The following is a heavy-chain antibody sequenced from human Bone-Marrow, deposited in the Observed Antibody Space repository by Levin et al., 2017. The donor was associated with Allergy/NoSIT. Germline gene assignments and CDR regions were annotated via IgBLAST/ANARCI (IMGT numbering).Heavy chain of an antibody. V-gene: IGHV3-66*04. CDR1: GFTVRTNY. CDR3: VRQQQLGDFDF. Sequence: GESLKISCDASGFTVRTNYMSWVRQAPGRGLEWVSGIYDDGSTHYVDSVKRRFIISRDNSKNTLYLQMDRLRGDDTAVYYCVRQQQLGDFDFWGQGTLVTVSS. CDR2: IYDDGST. J-gene: IGHJ4*02. D-gene: IGHD6-13*01.